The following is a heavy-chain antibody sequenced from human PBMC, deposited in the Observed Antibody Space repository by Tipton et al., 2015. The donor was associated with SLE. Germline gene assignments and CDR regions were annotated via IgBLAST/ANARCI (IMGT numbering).Heavy chain of an antibody. Sequence: TLSLTCTVSGGSISSSSYYWGWIRQPPGKGLEWIGNIYYSGCTYYNPSLKSRVTISVDTSKNQFSLKLSSVTAADSAVYYCARGLICYYCYYMVCWGQGTTVTVSS. V-gene: IGHV4-39*07. D-gene: IGHD2-21*01. CDR1: GGSISSSSYY. CDR2: IYYSGCT. CDR3: ARGLICYYCYYMVC. J-gene: IGHJ6*03.